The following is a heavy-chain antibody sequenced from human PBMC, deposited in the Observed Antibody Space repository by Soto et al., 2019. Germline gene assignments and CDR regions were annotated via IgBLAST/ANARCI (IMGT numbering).Heavy chain of an antibody. Sequence: EVQLLESGGGLVQPGGSLRLSCAASGFTFSSYAMSWVRQAPGKGLEWVSAISGSGGSTYYADSVKGRFTISRDNSKHTLYLQMNSLRAYDTAVYYCAKAELPKRVYSYGPWYFDLWGRGTLVTVSS. D-gene: IGHD5-18*01. CDR2: ISGSGGST. J-gene: IGHJ2*01. CDR3: AKAELPKRVYSYGPWYFDL. CDR1: GFTFSSYA. V-gene: IGHV3-23*01.